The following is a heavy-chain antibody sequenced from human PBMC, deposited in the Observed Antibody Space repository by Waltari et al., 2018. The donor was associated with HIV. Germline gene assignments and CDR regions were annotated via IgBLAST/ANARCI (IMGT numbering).Heavy chain of an antibody. CDR3: ARPGILVGRHYVDF. V-gene: IGHV3-23*01. D-gene: IGHD6-19*01. Sequence: EVHLLESGGGLVRPGGSLSVSCAASGFSFSDYAMSWVRQAPGKGLEWVSAISGNGGSTFVADSVKGRFTITRDNSKNTLSLKLNSLRAEDTAVYYCARPGILVGRHYVDFWGQGTLVTVSS. CDR1: GFSFSDYA. J-gene: IGHJ4*02. CDR2: ISGNGGST.